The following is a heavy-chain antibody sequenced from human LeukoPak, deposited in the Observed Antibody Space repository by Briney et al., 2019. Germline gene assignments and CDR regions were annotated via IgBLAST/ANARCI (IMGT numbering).Heavy chain of an antibody. D-gene: IGHD3/OR15-3a*01. Sequence: AGGSLRLSCAASGFTFSGYWMTWVRQAPGKGLEWVANIKQDGSEKFYVDSVKGRFTISRDNAKNTLYLQMNSLRAEDTAVYYCARDWTGVIDYWGQGTLVTVSS. V-gene: IGHV3-7*01. J-gene: IGHJ4*02. CDR2: IKQDGSEK. CDR1: GFTFSGYW. CDR3: ARDWTGVIDY.